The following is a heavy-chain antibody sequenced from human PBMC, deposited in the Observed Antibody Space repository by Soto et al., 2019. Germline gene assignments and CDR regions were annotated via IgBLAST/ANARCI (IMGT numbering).Heavy chain of an antibody. V-gene: IGHV5-51*01. J-gene: IGHJ5*02. CDR3: SRGYFDSGHGYDL. D-gene: IGHD3-10*01. CDR1: GHLFNNHW. CDR2: IFTRDSET. Sequence: GESLKISCKGPGHLFNNHWIGWVRQTPGKGLEWMGLIFTRDSETKTSPSFQGHVSFSVDNSINTVYLQWTSLKTTDTGIYFCSRGYFDSGHGYDLWGQGTLVTVSS.